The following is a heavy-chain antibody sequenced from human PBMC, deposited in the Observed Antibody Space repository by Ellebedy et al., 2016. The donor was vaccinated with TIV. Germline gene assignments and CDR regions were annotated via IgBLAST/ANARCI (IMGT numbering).Heavy chain of an antibody. CDR2: INHSGGT. CDR1: GGSFSGYY. D-gene: IGHD5-12*01. Sequence: SETLSLTXAVYGGSFSGYYWSCIRQPPGKGLEWIGEINHSGGTNYNSSLKSRVTISVDTSKNQFSLKLTSMTAADTAVYYCARRPDDYVSKYFQYWGQGTLVTVSS. CDR3: ARRPDDYVSKYFQY. J-gene: IGHJ1*01. V-gene: IGHV4-34*01.